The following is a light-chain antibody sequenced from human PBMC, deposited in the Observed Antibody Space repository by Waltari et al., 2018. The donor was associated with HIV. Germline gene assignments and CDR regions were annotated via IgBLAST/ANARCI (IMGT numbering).Light chain of an antibody. CDR1: KLGDQY. V-gene: IGLV3-1*01. J-gene: IGLJ3*02. CDR2: EDT. CDR3: QAWDTSVWV. Sequence: SYELTQSPSLSVSPGQTASITCSGDKLGDQYACWYQQKPGQSPVLVIYEDTKRPSGIPERFSGSSSGNTATLTIRGTQAVDAADYYCQAWDTSVWVFGGGTKLIVL.